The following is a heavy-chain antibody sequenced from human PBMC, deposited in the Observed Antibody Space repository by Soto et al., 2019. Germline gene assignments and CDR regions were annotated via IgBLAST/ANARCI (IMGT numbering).Heavy chain of an antibody. Sequence: EVQLLKSGGGLVQPGGSLRLSCAASGFSFSDYAMTWVRQAPGKGLEWVSSISGAETTYYADSVRGRFTNSRDNSKNTLFLQMNSLRAEDTALYYCAKGDGEVYSNNFDYCGPGTLVTVSS. CDR2: ISGAETT. D-gene: IGHD4-17*01. J-gene: IGHJ4*02. CDR3: AKGDGEVYSNNFDY. CDR1: GFSFSDYA. V-gene: IGHV3-23*01.